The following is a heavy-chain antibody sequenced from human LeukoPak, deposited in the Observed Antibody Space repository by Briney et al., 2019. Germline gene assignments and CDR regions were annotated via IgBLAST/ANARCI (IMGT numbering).Heavy chain of an antibody. CDR1: GYTLTGYY. CDR3: ARGRCSSRSCYLFDY. D-gene: IGHD2-2*01. V-gene: IGHV1-2*02. CDR2: INPNSGGT. J-gene: IGHJ4*02. Sequence: ASVKVSCKASGYTLTGYYMHWVRQAPGQGLEWMGWINPNSGGTSYAQKFQGRVTMTRDTSISTAYMELSRLRSDDTAVYYCARGRCSSRSCYLFDYWGQGTLVTVSS.